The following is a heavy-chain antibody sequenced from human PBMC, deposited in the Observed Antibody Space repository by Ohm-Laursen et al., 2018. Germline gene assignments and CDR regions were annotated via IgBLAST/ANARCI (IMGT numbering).Heavy chain of an antibody. V-gene: IGHV3-48*01. J-gene: IGHJ4*02. D-gene: IGHD5-24*01. CDR3: ARGTELDY. CDR1: GFIFISYS. CDR2: ISSSSSAI. Sequence: GSLRLSCAASGFIFISYSVNWVRQAPGKGLEWVSYISSSSSAIYYADSVKGRFTISRDDAKNSLYLQMNSLRAEDTAVYYCARGTELDYWGQGTLVTVSS.